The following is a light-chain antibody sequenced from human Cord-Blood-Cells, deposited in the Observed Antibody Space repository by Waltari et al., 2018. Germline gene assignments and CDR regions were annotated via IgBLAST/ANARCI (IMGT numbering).Light chain of an antibody. V-gene: IGKV1-5*03. CDR2: KAS. CDR1: QSISSV. CDR3: QQYNSYSWT. Sequence: DLQMTQSPSTLSASVGHRVTITCRASQSISSVLAWYQQKPGKAPKLLIYKASSLESGVPSRFSGSGSGTEFTLTISSLHPDDFATYYCQQYNSYSWTFGQGTKVEIK. J-gene: IGKJ1*01.